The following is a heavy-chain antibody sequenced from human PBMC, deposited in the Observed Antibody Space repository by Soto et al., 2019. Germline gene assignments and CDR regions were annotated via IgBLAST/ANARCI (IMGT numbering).Heavy chain of an antibody. CDR3: ARVYPGSGWPYHYYGMDV. J-gene: IGHJ6*02. CDR1: GFTFSTYW. Sequence: GGSLRLSCVASGFTFSTYWMSWVRQAPGKGLKWVANIKQDGSEKYYVDSVKDRFTISRDNAKNSLYLQMNSLRAEDSAVYYCARVYPGSGWPYHYYGMDVWGQGTTVTVSS. V-gene: IGHV3-7*01. D-gene: IGHD6-19*01. CDR2: IKQDGSEK.